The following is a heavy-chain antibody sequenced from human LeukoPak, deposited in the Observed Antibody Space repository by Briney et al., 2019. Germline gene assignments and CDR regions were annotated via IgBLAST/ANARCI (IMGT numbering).Heavy chain of an antibody. CDR2: ISASGGST. CDR3: AKDLRAYCTNGICYERRSLFDY. CDR1: GFTFNNYA. V-gene: IGHV3-23*01. J-gene: IGHJ4*02. Sequence: PGGSLRLSCAASGFTFNNYAMSWVRQAPGKGREWVSSISASGGSTNYADSVKGRFTISRDNPKNTLFLLMHSLRAEDTAFYYCAKDLRAYCTNGICYERRSLFDYWGQGTLVTVSS. D-gene: IGHD2-8*01.